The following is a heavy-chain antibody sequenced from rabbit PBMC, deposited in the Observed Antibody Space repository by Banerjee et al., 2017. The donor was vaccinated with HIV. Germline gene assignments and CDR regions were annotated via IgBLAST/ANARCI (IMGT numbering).Heavy chain of an antibody. CDR3: ARGSGDYNSAWDYFKL. CDR1: GFSFSSSYY. CDR2: IYAGGSGRT. Sequence: QEQLVESGGGLVQPEGSLTLTCTASGFSFSSSYYMYWVRQAPGKGLEWIACIYAGGSGRTYYASWAKGRFTISRTSSTTVTLQMTSLTAADTATYFCARGSGDYNSAWDYFKLWGQGTLVTVS. D-gene: IGHD4-1*01. J-gene: IGHJ4*01. V-gene: IGHV1S45*01.